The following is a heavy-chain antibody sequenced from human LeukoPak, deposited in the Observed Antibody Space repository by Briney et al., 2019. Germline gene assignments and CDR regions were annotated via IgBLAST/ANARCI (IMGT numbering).Heavy chain of an antibody. J-gene: IGHJ4*02. V-gene: IGHV1-18*01. CDR3: ARSSSGWQDDY. Sequence: GASVKVSCKASGYTFTSYGISWVRQAPGQGLEWMGWISAYNGNTNYAQKLQGRVTMTTDTSTNTAYMEQRSLRSDDTAVYYCARSSSGWQDDYWGQGTLVTVSS. CDR1: GYTFTSYG. CDR2: ISAYNGNT. D-gene: IGHD6-19*01.